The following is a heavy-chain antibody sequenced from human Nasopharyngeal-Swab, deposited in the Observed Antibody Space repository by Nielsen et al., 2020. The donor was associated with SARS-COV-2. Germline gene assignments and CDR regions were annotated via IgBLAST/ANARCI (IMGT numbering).Heavy chain of an antibody. CDR3: AKEVAAAIGEYYFDY. Sequence: GESLKISCAASGFTFSSYAMSWVRQAPGKGLEWVSAISGSGGSTYYADSVKGRFTISRDNSKNTLYLQMNSLSAEDTAVYYCAKEVAAAIGEYYFDYWGQGTLVTVSS. CDR1: GFTFSSYA. D-gene: IGHD6-13*01. CDR2: ISGSGGST. J-gene: IGHJ4*02. V-gene: IGHV3-23*01.